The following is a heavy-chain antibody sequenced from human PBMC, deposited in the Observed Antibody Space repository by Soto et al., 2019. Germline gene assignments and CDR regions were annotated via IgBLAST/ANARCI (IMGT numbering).Heavy chain of an antibody. D-gene: IGHD3-9*01. Sequence: QVQLVQSGAEVKKPGASVKVSCKASGYTFTGYYMHWVRQAPGQGLEGMGWINPNSGGTNYAQKFQGWVTMTRDTSISTAYMELSRLRSDDTAVYYCARDGGHYDILTGYYYYYYGMDVWGQGTTVTVSS. CDR2: INPNSGGT. CDR3: ARDGGHYDILTGYYYYYYGMDV. V-gene: IGHV1-2*04. J-gene: IGHJ6*02. CDR1: GYTFTGYY.